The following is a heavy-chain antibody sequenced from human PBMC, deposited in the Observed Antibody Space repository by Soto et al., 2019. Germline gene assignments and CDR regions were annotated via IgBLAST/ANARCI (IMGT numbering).Heavy chain of an antibody. V-gene: IGHV1-8*01. CDR1: GYTFTSYD. Sequence: QVQLVQSGAEVKKPGASVKVSCKASGYTFTSYDINWVRQATGQGLEWMGWMNPNSGNTGYAQKFQGRVTMTRNTSISTAYKELSSLRSEDTAVYYCAREGRGYDILTGYYYYGMDVWGQGTTVTVSS. D-gene: IGHD3-9*01. CDR2: MNPNSGNT. CDR3: AREGRGYDILTGYYYYGMDV. J-gene: IGHJ6*02.